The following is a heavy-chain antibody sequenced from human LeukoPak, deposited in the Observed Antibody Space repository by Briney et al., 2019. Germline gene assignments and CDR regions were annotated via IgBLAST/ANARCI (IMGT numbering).Heavy chain of an antibody. CDR2: INPNSGGT. D-gene: IGHD6-13*01. J-gene: IGHJ5*02. Sequence: ASVKVSCKASGGTFSSYAISWVRQAPGQGLEWMEWINPNSGGTNYAQKFQGRVTMTRDTSISTAYMELSRLRSDDTAVYYCAREEAAAGSFDPWGQGTLVTVSS. CDR1: GGTFSSYA. CDR3: AREEAAAGSFDP. V-gene: IGHV1-2*02.